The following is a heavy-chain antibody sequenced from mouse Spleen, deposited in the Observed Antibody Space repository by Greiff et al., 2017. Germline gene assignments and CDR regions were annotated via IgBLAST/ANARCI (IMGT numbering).Heavy chain of an antibody. V-gene: IGHV5-9*04. CDR3: ASTRRTSHYYGYDAMDY. D-gene: IGHD1-2*01. Sequence: EVTLVESGGGLVKLGGSLKLSCAASGFTFSSYAMSWVRQTPEKRLEWVATISSGGGNTYYPDSVKGRFTISRDNAKNTLYLQMSSLKSEDTAMYYCASTRRTSHYYGYDAMDYWGQGTSVTVSS. J-gene: IGHJ4*01. CDR1: GFTFSSYA. CDR2: ISSGGGNT.